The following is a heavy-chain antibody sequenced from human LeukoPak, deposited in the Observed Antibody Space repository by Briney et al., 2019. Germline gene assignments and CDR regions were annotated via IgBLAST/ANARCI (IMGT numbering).Heavy chain of an antibody. Sequence: GGSLRLSCAASGFTFDSYGMHWVRQAPGKGLEWVAVISYDGSNKYYADSVKGRFTISRDNAKNSLYLQMNSLRAEDTAVYYCARDGRSYGLHWFDPWGQGTLVTVSS. J-gene: IGHJ5*02. V-gene: IGHV3-30*03. D-gene: IGHD5-18*01. CDR3: ARDGRSYGLHWFDP. CDR1: GFTFDSYG. CDR2: ISYDGSNK.